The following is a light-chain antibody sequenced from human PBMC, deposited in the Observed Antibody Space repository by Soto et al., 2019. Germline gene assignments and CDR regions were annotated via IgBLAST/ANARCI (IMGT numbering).Light chain of an antibody. J-gene: IGKJ1*01. CDR2: AAS. Sequence: EIKLTQSPGTLSLSPGGGAALXCRASQSVDSKDLAWYQQKPGQAPRILIFAASSRATGIPDRFSGSGSGTDFTLTISRLEPGDFAVYYCQQYGYPSWTFGQGTKVDIK. CDR3: QQYGYPSWT. V-gene: IGKV3-20*01. CDR1: QSVDSKD.